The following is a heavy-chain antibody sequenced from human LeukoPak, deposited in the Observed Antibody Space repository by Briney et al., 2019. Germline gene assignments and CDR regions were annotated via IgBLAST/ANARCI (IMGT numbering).Heavy chain of an antibody. CDR2: ISWNSGSI. V-gene: IGHV3-9*01. Sequence: PGGSLRLSCAASGFTFYDYAMHWVRQAPGKGLEWVSGISWNSGSIGYADSVKGRFTISRDNAKNSLYLQMNSLRAEDTALYYCAKGSEWELPHYFDYWGQGTLVTVSS. CDR1: GFTFYDYA. CDR3: AKGSEWELPHYFDY. D-gene: IGHD1-26*01. J-gene: IGHJ4*02.